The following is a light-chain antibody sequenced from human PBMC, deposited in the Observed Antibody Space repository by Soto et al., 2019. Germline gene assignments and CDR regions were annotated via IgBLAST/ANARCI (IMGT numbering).Light chain of an antibody. CDR3: QQYNKWFSIT. CDR1: QSVRDK. Sequence: ETVMMQSPATLSVSPGERATLSCRATQSVRDKVAWYQQKPGQAPRLLIYGASTRANVIPARFSGSGSGAEFTLPISSLQSEDSAVYYCQQYNKWFSITFGQGTRLEIK. CDR2: GAS. J-gene: IGKJ5*01. V-gene: IGKV3-15*01.